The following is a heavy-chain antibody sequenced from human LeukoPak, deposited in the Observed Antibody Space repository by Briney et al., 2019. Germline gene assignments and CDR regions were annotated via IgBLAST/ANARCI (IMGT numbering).Heavy chain of an antibody. Sequence: GGSLRLSCAASGFTFSSYGIYWVRQAPGKGLEWVALIWYDGSNKYYADSVKGRFTISRDNSKNTLYLQMNSLRAEDTAVYYCAKVSDIVVEPEFDYWGQGTLVTVSS. D-gene: IGHD2-15*01. CDR3: AKVSDIVVEPEFDY. CDR2: IWYDGSNK. V-gene: IGHV3-33*06. CDR1: GFTFSSYG. J-gene: IGHJ4*02.